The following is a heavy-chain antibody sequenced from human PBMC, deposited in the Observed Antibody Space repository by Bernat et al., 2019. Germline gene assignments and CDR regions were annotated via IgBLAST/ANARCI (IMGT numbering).Heavy chain of an antibody. Sequence: QLQLQESGPGLVKPSETLSLTCTVSGGSISSYYWSWIRQPPGKGLEWIGYIYYSGSTNYNPSLKSRVTISVDTSKNQFSLKLSSVTAADTAVYYCARIKPLWFGELVAFDIWGQGTMVTVSS. V-gene: IGHV4-59*01. CDR2: IYYSGST. D-gene: IGHD3-10*01. CDR1: GGSISSYY. J-gene: IGHJ3*02. CDR3: ARIKPLWFGELVAFDI.